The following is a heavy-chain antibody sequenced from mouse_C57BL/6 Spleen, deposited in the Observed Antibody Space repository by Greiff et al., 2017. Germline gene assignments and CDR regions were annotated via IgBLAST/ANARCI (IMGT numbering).Heavy chain of an antibody. J-gene: IGHJ1*03. Sequence: QVQLQQPGAELVKPGASVKMSCKASGYTFTSYWITWVKQRPGQGLEWIGDIYPGSGSTNYNEKFKSKATLTVDTSSSTAYMQLSSLTSEDSAVYYCARVQDYDRYFDVWGTGTTVTVSS. CDR2: IYPGSGST. CDR1: GYTFTSYW. D-gene: IGHD2-4*01. V-gene: IGHV1-55*01. CDR3: ARVQDYDRYFDV.